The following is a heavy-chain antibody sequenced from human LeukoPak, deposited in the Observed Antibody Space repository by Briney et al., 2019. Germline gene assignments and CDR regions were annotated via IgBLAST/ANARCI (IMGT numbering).Heavy chain of an antibody. V-gene: IGHV4-34*01. CDR2: INHSGST. Sequence: SETLSLTCAVYGGSFSGYYWSWIRQPPGKGLEWIGEINHSGSTNYNPSLKSRVTISVDTSKNQFSLKLSSVTAADTAVYYCARDKRLVVPAAIGYYYYMDVWGKGTTVTVSS. CDR3: ARDKRLVVPAAIGYYYYMDV. D-gene: IGHD2-2*02. CDR1: GGSFSGYY. J-gene: IGHJ6*03.